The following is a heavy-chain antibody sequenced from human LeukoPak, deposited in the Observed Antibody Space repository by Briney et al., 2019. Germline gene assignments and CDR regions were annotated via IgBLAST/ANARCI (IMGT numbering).Heavy chain of an antibody. V-gene: IGHV4-30-4*01. CDR2: IYYTGGT. CDR3: ARVRATTVHGTYDQ. J-gene: IGHJ4*02. D-gene: IGHD4-11*01. Sequence: SETLSLTCTVSGASISSGDYYWSWLRQPPGRGPEWIGHIYYTGGTFYNPSLKSRVSISVDTSKDQFSLAMRSVTAADTAVYYCARVRATTVHGTYDQWGRGTLVTVSS. CDR1: GASISSGDYY.